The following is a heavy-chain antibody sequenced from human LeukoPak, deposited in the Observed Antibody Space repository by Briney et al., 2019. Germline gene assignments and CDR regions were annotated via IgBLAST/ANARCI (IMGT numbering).Heavy chain of an antibody. CDR1: GFTFSSYG. J-gene: IGHJ3*02. CDR2: ISSSSSYI. D-gene: IGHD2-2*01. Sequence: GGSLRLSCAASGFTFSSYGMNWVRQAPGKGLEWVSSISSSSSYIYYADSVKGRFTISRDNAKNSLYLQMNSLRAEDTAVYYCAREDRIVVVPGDAFDIWGQGTMVTVSS. V-gene: IGHV3-21*01. CDR3: AREDRIVVVPGDAFDI.